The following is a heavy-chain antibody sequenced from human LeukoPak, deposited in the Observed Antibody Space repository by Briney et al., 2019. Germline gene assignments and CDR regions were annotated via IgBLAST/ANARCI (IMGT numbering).Heavy chain of an antibody. CDR2: IIPIFGTA. D-gene: IGHD2-15*01. V-gene: IGHV1-69*13. CDR1: GGTFSSYA. CDR3: ARSGGRYCSGGSCYLVRCYQGGCYFDY. Sequence: ASVKVSCKASGGTFSSYAISWVRQAPGQGLEWMGGIIPIFGTANYAQKFQGRVTITADESTSTAYMELSSLRSEDTAVYYCARSGGRYCSGGSCYLVRCYQGGCYFDYWGQGTLVTVSS. J-gene: IGHJ4*02.